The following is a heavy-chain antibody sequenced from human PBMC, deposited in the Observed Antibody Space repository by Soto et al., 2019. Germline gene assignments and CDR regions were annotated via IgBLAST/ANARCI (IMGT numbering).Heavy chain of an antibody. J-gene: IGHJ4*02. CDR2: IDPSDSYT. D-gene: IGHD3-16*01. CDR1: GYMFTNYW. Sequence: PGESLKISCQGSGYMFTNYWINWVRQVSGEGLEWLGRIDPSDSYTKYNPSFQGHVTISADKSASTAYLQWSSLRASDTATYYCARHLYDYLDYWGQGTLVTVSS. V-gene: IGHV5-10-1*01. CDR3: ARHLYDYLDY.